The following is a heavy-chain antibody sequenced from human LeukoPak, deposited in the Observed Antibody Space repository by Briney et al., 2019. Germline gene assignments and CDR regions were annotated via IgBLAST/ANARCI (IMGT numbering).Heavy chain of an antibody. J-gene: IGHJ5*02. CDR1: GFTFSDYY. V-gene: IGHV3-11*06. CDR2: ISATGTHT. Sequence: GGSLRLSCAASGFTFSDYYITWIRRAPGKGLEWVSHISATGTHTHYADSVKGRFTISRDNAKNSLYLQMNSLRAEDTAVYYCAKDEGHSGSYGGHNWFDPWGQGTLVTVSS. D-gene: IGHD1-26*01. CDR3: AKDEGHSGSYGGHNWFDP.